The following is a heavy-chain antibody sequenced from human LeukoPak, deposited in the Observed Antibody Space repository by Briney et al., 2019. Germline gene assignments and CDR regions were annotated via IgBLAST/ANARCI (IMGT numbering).Heavy chain of an antibody. CDR3: ARGFLDFDS. CDR1: GLTFGAYA. V-gene: IGHV3-23*01. CDR2: ITGGGRST. Sequence: GGSLRLSCAASGLTFGAYAMSWVRQAPGKGLEWVSVITGGGRSTYYTDSVKGRFTISRDDSKNTVYLQMNSLRAEDTALYYCARGFLDFDSWGQGTLVIVSS. D-gene: IGHD3-3*01. J-gene: IGHJ4*02.